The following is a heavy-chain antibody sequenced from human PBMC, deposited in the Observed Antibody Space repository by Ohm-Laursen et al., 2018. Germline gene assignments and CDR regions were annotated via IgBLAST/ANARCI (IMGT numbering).Heavy chain of an antibody. Sequence: SVKGRFTISRDNSKNTLYLQMSSLRAEDTAVYYCARGISIVVVPAADTAGMDVWGQGTTVTVSS. CDR3: ARGISIVVVPAADTAGMDV. V-gene: IGHV3-23*01. J-gene: IGHJ6*02. D-gene: IGHD2-2*01.